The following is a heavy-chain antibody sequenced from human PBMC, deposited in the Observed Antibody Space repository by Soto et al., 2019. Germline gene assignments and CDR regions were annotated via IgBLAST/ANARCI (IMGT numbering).Heavy chain of an antibody. Sequence: DTLSLTCAVYGGSFSGYYWSWIRQPPGKGLEWIGEINHSGSTNYNPSLKSRVPISVDTSKNQFSLKLSSVTAADTAVYYCARGHYGNWFDPWGQGTLVTVS. V-gene: IGHV4-34*01. CDR3: ARGHYGNWFDP. J-gene: IGHJ5*02. D-gene: IGHD4-17*01. CDR2: INHSGST. CDR1: GGSFSGYY.